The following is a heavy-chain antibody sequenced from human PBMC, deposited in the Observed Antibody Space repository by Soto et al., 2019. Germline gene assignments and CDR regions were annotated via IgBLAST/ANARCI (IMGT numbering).Heavy chain of an antibody. CDR2: MNPNSGNT. CDR3: ARGYCSGGSCYLVGYYYYYMDV. D-gene: IGHD2-15*01. V-gene: IGHV1-8*01. J-gene: IGHJ6*03. CDR1: GYTFTSYD. Sequence: QVQLVQSGAEVKKPGASVKVSCKASGYTFTSYDINWVRQATGQGLEWMGWMNPNSGNTGYAQKFQGRVTMTRNTSISTAYMELSSLRSEDTAVYYCARGYCSGGSCYLVGYYYYYMDVWGKGTTVTVSS.